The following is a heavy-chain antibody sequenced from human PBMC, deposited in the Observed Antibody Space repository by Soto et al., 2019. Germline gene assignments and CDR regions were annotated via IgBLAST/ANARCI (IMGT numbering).Heavy chain of an antibody. CDR1: GYTFTNYG. D-gene: IGHD1-7*01. Sequence: QVQLVQSGAEVKKPGASVKVSCKASGYTFTNYGISWVRQAPGQGLEWMGWISGYNGNTNYVQKLQGRVTMTTDTSTSTDYMELRSLRSDDTAVYYCAKDSGFGWNYVYYFDYWGQGTLVTVSS. CDR3: AKDSGFGWNYVYYFDY. V-gene: IGHV1-18*01. CDR2: ISGYNGNT. J-gene: IGHJ4*02.